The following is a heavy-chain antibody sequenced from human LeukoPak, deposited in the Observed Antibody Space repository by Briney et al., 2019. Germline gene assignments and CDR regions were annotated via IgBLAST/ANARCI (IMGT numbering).Heavy chain of an antibody. Sequence: SETLSLTCAVYGGSFSGYYWSWTRQPPGKGLEWIGEINHSGSTNYNPSLKSRVTISVDTSKNQFSLKLSSVTAADTAVYYCASVTSITAYNWFDPWGQGTLVTVSS. J-gene: IGHJ5*02. CDR2: INHSGST. CDR1: GGSFSGYY. CDR3: ASVTSITAYNWFDP. D-gene: IGHD3-3*01. V-gene: IGHV4-34*01.